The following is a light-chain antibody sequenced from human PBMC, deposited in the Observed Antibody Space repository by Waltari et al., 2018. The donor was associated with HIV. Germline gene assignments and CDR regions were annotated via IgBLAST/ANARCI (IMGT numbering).Light chain of an antibody. CDR3: SSYAGSNNLV. V-gene: IGLV2-8*01. CDR2: EVS. CDR1: SSDVGGYNY. Sequence: QSALTQPPSASGSPGQSVTISCTGTSSDVGGYNYVSWYQQHPDKAPKLMIYEVSKRPAGVPDRSSGSKSRNTASLTVSGLQAEDEADYYCSSYAGSNNLVFGGGTKLTVL. J-gene: IGLJ2*01.